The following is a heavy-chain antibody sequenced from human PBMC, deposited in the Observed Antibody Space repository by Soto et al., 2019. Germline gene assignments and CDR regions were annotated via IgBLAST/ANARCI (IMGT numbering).Heavy chain of an antibody. CDR1: GFTFSSYD. D-gene: IGHD2-21*01. CDR3: ARTAYGYDAFDI. CDR2: IGTAGDT. Sequence: GGSLRLSCAASGFTFSSYDMHGVRQATGKGLEWVSAIGTAGDTYYPGSVKGRFTISRENAKNSLYLQMNSLRAGDTAVYYCARTAYGYDAFDIWGQGTMVTVSS. J-gene: IGHJ3*02. V-gene: IGHV3-13*01.